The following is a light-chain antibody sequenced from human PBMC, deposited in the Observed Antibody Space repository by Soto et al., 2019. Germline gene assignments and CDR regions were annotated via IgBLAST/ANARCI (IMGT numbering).Light chain of an antibody. CDR2: EVT. CDR3: CSYTSSRTYV. J-gene: IGLJ1*01. V-gene: IGLV2-14*01. Sequence: QSALTQPASESGSPGQSITISCTGTSSDVGAYIYVSWYQHHPGKAPKVMIYEVTNRPSGVSDRFSGSKSGNTASLTISGLQAEDEADYYCCSYTSSRTYVFGTGTKVTVL. CDR1: SSDVGAYIY.